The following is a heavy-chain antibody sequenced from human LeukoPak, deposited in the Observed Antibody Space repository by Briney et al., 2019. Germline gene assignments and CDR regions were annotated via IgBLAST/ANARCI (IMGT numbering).Heavy chain of an antibody. Sequence: SETLSLTCTVSGGSISSYYWSWIRQPPGKELEWIGEINHRGSTNYNPSLKSRVTISVDTSKNQFSLKLSSVTAADTAVYYCARHGISGWYYFDYWGQGTLVTVSS. V-gene: IGHV4-34*01. CDR1: GGSISSYY. J-gene: IGHJ4*02. CDR2: INHRGST. CDR3: ARHGISGWYYFDY. D-gene: IGHD6-19*01.